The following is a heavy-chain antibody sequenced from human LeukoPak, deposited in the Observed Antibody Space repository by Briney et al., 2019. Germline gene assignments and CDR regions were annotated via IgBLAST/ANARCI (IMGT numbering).Heavy chain of an antibody. Sequence: SETLSLTCTVSGGSISSGDYYWSWIRQPPGKGLEWIGYIYYSGSTYYNPSLKSRVTISVDTSKNQFSLKLSSVTAADTAVYYCAAHRPQYGNADYWGQGTLVTVSS. CDR1: GGSISSGDYY. V-gene: IGHV4-30-4*08. J-gene: IGHJ4*02. CDR2: IYYSGST. D-gene: IGHD4-11*01. CDR3: AAHRPQYGNADY.